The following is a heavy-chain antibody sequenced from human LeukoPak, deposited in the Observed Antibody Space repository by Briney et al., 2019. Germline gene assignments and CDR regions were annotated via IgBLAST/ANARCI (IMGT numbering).Heavy chain of an antibody. V-gene: IGHV4-34*01. CDR1: GGSFSGYY. CDR3: ARSNYDYVWGSYRKYYFDY. J-gene: IGHJ4*02. CDR2: INHSGST. D-gene: IGHD3-16*02. Sequence: SETLSLTCAVYGGSFSGYYWSWIRQPPGKGLEWIGEINHSGSTNYNSSLKSRVTISVDTSKNQFSLKLSSVTAADTAVYYCARSNYDYVWGSYRKYYFDYWGQGTLVTVSS.